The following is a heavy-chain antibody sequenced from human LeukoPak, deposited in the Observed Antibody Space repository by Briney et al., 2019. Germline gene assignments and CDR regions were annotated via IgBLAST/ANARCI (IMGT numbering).Heavy chain of an antibody. V-gene: IGHV4-39*01. J-gene: IGHJ4*02. CDR3: ARSVSSGYFLSFDY. D-gene: IGHD3-22*01. CDR2: IYYSGST. Sequence: SETLSLTCTVSGGSISSSSYYWGWIRQPPGKGLEWIGSIYYSGSTYYNPSLKSRVTISVDTSKNQFSLKLSSVTAADTAVYYCARSVSSGYFLSFDYWGQGTLVTVSS. CDR1: GGSISSSSYY.